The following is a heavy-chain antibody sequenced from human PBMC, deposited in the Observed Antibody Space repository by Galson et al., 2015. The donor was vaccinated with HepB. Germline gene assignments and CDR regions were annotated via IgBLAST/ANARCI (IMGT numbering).Heavy chain of an antibody. CDR2: IRSKGYGGTT. CDR1: GFTFGDYA. J-gene: IGHJ4*02. CDR3: TGTMITFGGVIAIPYYFDY. D-gene: IGHD3-16*02. V-gene: IGHV3-49*03. Sequence: SLRLSCAASGFTFGDYAMSWFRQAPGKGLEWVGFIRSKGYGGTTEYAASVKGRFTISRDDSKSIAYLQMNSLKTEDTAVYYCTGTMITFGGVIAIPYYFDYWGQGTLVTVSS.